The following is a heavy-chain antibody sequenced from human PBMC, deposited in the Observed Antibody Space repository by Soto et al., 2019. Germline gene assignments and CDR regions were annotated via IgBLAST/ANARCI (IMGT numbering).Heavy chain of an antibody. J-gene: IGHJ4*02. D-gene: IGHD6-6*01. Sequence: GGSLRLSCAASGFTFSSYAMSWVRQAPGKGLEWVSAISGSGGSTYYADSVKGRFTISRDNSKNTLYLQMNSLRAEDTAVYYWANSEQLVFRRLKAPPHYWGQGTLVTVSS. CDR1: GFTFSSYA. CDR2: ISGSGGST. V-gene: IGHV3-23*01. CDR3: ANSEQLVFRRLKAPPHY.